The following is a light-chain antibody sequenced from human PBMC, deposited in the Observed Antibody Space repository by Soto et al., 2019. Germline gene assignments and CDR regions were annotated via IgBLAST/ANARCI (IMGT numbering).Light chain of an antibody. Sequence: DLQMTQSPSTLSASVGDRVTITCRASQNIDRWLAWYQHKPGKAPNLLIYGASSLESGVPSRFSGSGSGTEFTLTISSLRPDDFATYYCQHYNSYPWTFGQGTKVEIK. CDR3: QHYNSYPWT. CDR1: QNIDRW. J-gene: IGKJ1*01. V-gene: IGKV1-5*03. CDR2: GAS.